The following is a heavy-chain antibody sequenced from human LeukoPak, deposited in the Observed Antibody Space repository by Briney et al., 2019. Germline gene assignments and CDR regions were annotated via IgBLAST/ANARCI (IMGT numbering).Heavy chain of an antibody. Sequence: GGSLRLSCAASGFTFSSYAMHWVRQAPGKGLEWVAVISYDGSNKYYADSVKGRFTISRDNSKNMLYLQMNSLRVEDTAVYYCAKDLRSSYYGSGTYPPDYWGQGTLVTVSS. CDR1: GFTFSSYA. V-gene: IGHV3-30*04. D-gene: IGHD3-10*01. CDR2: ISYDGSNK. J-gene: IGHJ4*02. CDR3: AKDLRSSYYGSGTYPPDY.